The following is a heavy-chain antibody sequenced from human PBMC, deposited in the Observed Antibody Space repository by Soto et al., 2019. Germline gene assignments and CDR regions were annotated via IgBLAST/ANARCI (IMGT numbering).Heavy chain of an antibody. J-gene: IGHJ4*02. D-gene: IGHD2-15*01. V-gene: IGHV3-30*18. CDR2: ISYDGSNK. Sequence: PGGSLRLSCAASGFTFSSYGMHWVRQAPGKGLEWVAVISYDGSNKYYADSVKGRFTISRDNSKNTLYLQMNSLRAEDTAVYYCAKDLGYCSGGSCYSEVFDYWGQGTLVTVSS. CDR3: AKDLGYCSGGSCYSEVFDY. CDR1: GFTFSSYG.